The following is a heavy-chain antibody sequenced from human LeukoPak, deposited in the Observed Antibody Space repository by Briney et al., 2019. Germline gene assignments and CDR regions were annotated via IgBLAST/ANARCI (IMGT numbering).Heavy chain of an antibody. Sequence: GGSLRLSCAASGFSFSGSWMSWVRQAPGKGLEWVAHIKPDESEKFYMDSVKGRFTVSRDNAKSLVFLLMNSLRAEDTAVYYCARGPLNMVRGVIIPPNDAFDIWGQGTMVTVSS. CDR2: IKPDESEK. CDR3: ARGPLNMVRGVIIPPNDAFDI. CDR1: GFSFSGSW. D-gene: IGHD3-10*01. V-gene: IGHV3-7*01. J-gene: IGHJ3*02.